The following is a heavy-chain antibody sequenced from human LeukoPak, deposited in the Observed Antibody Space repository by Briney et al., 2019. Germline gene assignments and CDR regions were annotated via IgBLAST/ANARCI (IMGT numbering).Heavy chain of an antibody. J-gene: IGHJ3*02. CDR1: GFTFSSYA. CDR2: ISYDGSNK. CDR3: ASPFPGEWLQFSSADDTFDT. D-gene: IGHD5-24*01. V-gene: IGHV3-30-3*01. Sequence: GGSLRLSCAASGFTFSSYAMHWVRQAPGKGLEWVAVISYDGSNKYYANSVKGRFTISRDNSKSTMYLQMNSLRSEDTAIYYCASPFPGEWLQFSSADDTFDTWGRGTMVTVFS.